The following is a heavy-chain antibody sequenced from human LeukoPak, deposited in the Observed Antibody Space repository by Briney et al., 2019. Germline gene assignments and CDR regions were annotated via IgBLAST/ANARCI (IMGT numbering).Heavy chain of an antibody. J-gene: IGHJ6*03. CDR2: IKPDGSEK. Sequence: HPGGSLRQAIGVPGYQLLYSRRASVRQAPGKGLEWVANIKPDGSEKSYVDSVRGRFTISRDNAKNSLYLQMNSLRAEDTAVYYCARWYGDTSCWVMDLLGERSTVTVSS. CDR3: ARWYGDTSCWVMDL. CDR1: GYQLLYSR. V-gene: IGHV3-7*02. D-gene: IGHD2-2*01.